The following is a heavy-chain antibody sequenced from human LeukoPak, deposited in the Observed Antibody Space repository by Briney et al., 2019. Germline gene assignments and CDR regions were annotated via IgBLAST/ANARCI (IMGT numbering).Heavy chain of an antibody. CDR1: GFTFSSYA. V-gene: IGHV3-30-3*01. D-gene: IGHD5-18*01. CDR3: ARDRVQLWNYGMDV. J-gene: IGHJ6*02. CDR2: ISYDGNNK. Sequence: GGSLRLYCAASGFTFSSYAMHWVRQAPGKGLEWVAVISYDGNNKYYADSVKGRFTISRDNSKNTLYLQMNSLRAEDTAVYYCARDRVQLWNYGMDVWGQGTTVTVSS.